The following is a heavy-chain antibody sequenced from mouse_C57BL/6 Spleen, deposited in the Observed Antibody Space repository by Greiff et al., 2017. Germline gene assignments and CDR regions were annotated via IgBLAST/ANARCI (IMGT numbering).Heavy chain of an antibody. V-gene: IGHV5-4*01. D-gene: IGHD2-5*01. J-gene: IGHJ2*01. Sequence: DVKLVESGGGLVKPGGSLKLSCAASGFTFSSYAMSWVRQTPEKRLEWVATISDGGSYTYYPDNVKGRFTISRDNAKNNLYLQMSHLKSEDTAMYYCARDWGSYYSNYVGYWGQGTTLTVSS. CDR2: ISDGGSYT. CDR1: GFTFSSYA. CDR3: ARDWGSYYSNYVGY.